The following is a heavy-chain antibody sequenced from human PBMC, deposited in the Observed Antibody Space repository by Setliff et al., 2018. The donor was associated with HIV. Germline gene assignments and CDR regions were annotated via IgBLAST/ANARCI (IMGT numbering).Heavy chain of an antibody. J-gene: IGHJ4*02. V-gene: IGHV4-39*07. CDR1: AGSISSSNYY. CDR2: IYYSYSSGST. Sequence: SETLSLTCTVSAGSISSSNYYWGWIRQPPGKGLEWIGSIYYSYSSGSTYYNPSLKSRVTISVDTSKNQFSLKLRSVTAADTAVYYRASELQGHSSSWPNYWGQGTLVTVSS. CDR3: ASELQGHSSSWPNY. D-gene: IGHD6-13*01.